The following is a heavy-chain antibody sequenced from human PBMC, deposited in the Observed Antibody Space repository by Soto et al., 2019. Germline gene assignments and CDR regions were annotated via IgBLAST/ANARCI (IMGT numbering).Heavy chain of an antibody. Sequence: ASVKVSCKASGYTFTSYAMHWVRQAPGQRLEWMGWIDAGNGNTKYSRKFQGRVTITRDTSASTAYMELSSLRSEDTAVYYCARDPPHNYGSGSFLLFYWGQGTLVTVSS. D-gene: IGHD3-10*01. CDR3: ARDPPHNYGSGSFLLFY. CDR1: GYTFTSYA. CDR2: IDAGNGNT. J-gene: IGHJ4*02. V-gene: IGHV1-3*01.